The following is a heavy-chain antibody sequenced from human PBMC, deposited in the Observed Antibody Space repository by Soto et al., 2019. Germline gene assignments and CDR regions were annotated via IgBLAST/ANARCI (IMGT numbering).Heavy chain of an antibody. Sequence: QLQLQESGPGLVKASETLSLTCTVSGGSISTRDSISTRSFYWGWMRQPPGKGLQWIASISYSDASVYNSSLKSRLTMSVDTSTHQLSLSLRSVTAADTAVYYCASHRTFWPFDSWGQGTVVTVSS. V-gene: IGHV4-39*01. CDR1: GGSISTRDSISTRSFY. CDR3: ASHRTFWPFDS. CDR2: ISYSDAS. D-gene: IGHD2-8*01. J-gene: IGHJ4*02.